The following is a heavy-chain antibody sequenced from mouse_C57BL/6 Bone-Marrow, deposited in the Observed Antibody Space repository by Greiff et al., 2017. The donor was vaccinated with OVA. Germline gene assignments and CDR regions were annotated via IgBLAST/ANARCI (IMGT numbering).Heavy chain of an antibody. CDR1: GYTFTSYW. J-gene: IGHJ3*01. V-gene: IGHV1-69*01. CDR3: AFIGGFAY. CDR2: IDPSDSYT. D-gene: IGHD1-2*01. Sequence: QVQLQQPGAELVMPGASVKLSCKASGYTFTSYWMHWVKQRPGQGLEWIGEIDPSDSYTNYNQKFKGKSTLTVDKSSSTAYMQLCRLTSEVSAVYYCAFIGGFAYWGHGTLVTVSA.